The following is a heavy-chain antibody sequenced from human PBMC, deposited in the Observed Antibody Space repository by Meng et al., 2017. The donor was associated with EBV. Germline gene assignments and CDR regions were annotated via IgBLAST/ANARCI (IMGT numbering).Heavy chain of an antibody. CDR1: GDIFTNLA. CDR3: ARDGIAVPGGSNWFDP. V-gene: IGHV1-69*06. CDR2: FLPILGAA. D-gene: IGHD6-19*01. J-gene: IGHJ5*02. Sequence: QVQLVQSGAEVKKPGSSVKVSCKASGDIFTNLAFTWVRQVPGKGLEWMGGFLPILGAANYAQKFQGRLTITADKSTTTAFMELRSLRVDDTAVYFCARDGIAVPGGSNWFDPWGKGTLGTVSS.